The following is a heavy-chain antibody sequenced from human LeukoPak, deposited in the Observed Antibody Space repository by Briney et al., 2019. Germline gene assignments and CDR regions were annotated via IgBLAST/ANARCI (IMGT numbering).Heavy chain of an antibody. CDR3: VKDFDY. CDR2: IGGSGSPI. V-gene: IGHV3-23*01. Sequence: RGSLRLSCAASGFTFSSHAMSWVRQAPGKGLEWVSTIGGSGSPIFYTDSVKGRFTISRDNSRNTLHLQMNSLSAEDSAIYYCVKDFDYWGQGTLVTVSS. CDR1: GFTFSSHA. J-gene: IGHJ4*02.